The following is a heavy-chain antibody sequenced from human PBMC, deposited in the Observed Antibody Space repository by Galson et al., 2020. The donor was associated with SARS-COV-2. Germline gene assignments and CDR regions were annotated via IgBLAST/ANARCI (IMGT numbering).Heavy chain of an antibody. J-gene: IGHJ5*02. CDR2: MYYRGST. CDR1: GGSISSGGYY. CDR3: ARGASSGYFRWIDP. D-gene: IGHD3-22*01. Sequence: SETLSLTCTVSGGSISSGGYYWSWIRQHPGKGLEWIGYMYYRGSTDYNPSLKSRVTISVATSKNQFSLKLSSVTAADTAVYYCARGASSGYFRWIDPWGQGTLVTVSS. V-gene: IGHV4-31*03.